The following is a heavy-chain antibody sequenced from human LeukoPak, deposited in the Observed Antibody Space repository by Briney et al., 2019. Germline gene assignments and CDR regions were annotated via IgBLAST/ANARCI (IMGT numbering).Heavy chain of an antibody. J-gene: IGHJ4*02. CDR1: GYSITTGHY. Sequence: SETLSLTCTVSGYSITTGHYRGSLRHPPGKGLGWIGSIYQSGSTYYNPSLKSRVTISVDKSKNQFSLNLRSVTAPDTAVYYCARSLSTAGIDYWGQGILVTVSS. V-gene: IGHV4-38-2*02. D-gene: IGHD2-2*01. CDR3: ARSLSTAGIDY. CDR2: IYQSGST.